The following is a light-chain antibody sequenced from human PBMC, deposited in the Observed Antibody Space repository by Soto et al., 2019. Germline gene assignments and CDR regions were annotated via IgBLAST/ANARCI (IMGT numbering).Light chain of an antibody. V-gene: IGLV1-40*01. CDR1: SSNIGAGYD. CDR3: QSYDSSLSGWL. Sequence: QSVLTQLPSVSGAPGQRVTISCTGSSSNIGAGYDVHWYQQLPGTAPKLLVHGNTDRPSGVPDRFSGSKSGTSASLAITGLQAEDEADYYCQSYDSSLSGWLFGGGTKLTVL. CDR2: GNT. J-gene: IGLJ2*01.